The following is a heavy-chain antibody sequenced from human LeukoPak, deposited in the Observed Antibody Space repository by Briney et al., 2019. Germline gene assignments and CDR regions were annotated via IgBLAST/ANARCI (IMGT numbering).Heavy chain of an antibody. CDR2: IYYSGST. D-gene: IGHD3-10*01. CDR3: AREIYGSGTRGDYYMDV. Sequence: SETLSLTCTVSGGSISSYYWSWIRQPPGKGLEWIGYIYYSGSTNYNPSLKSRVTISVDTSKNQFSLKLSSVTAADTAVYYCAREIYGSGTRGDYYMDVWGKGTTVTISS. CDR1: GGSISSYY. V-gene: IGHV4-59*01. J-gene: IGHJ6*03.